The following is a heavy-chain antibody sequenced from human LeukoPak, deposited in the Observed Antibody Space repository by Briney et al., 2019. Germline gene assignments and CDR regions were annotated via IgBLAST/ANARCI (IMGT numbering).Heavy chain of an antibody. D-gene: IGHD6-13*01. CDR2: IYYSGST. J-gene: IGHJ4*02. Sequence: KPGGSLRLSCAASGFTFSDYYMSWIRQPPGKGLEWIGYIYYSGSTNYNPSLKSRVTISVDTSKNQFSLKLSSVTAADTAVYYCARVRQLVRGVFDYWGQGTLVTVSS. CDR1: GFTFSDYY. CDR3: ARVRQLVRGVFDY. V-gene: IGHV4-59*01.